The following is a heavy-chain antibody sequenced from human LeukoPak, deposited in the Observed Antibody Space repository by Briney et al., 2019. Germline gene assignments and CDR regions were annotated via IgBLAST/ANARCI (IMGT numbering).Heavy chain of an antibody. D-gene: IGHD1/OR15-1a*01. CDR3: ARENIEQWPAFDY. V-gene: IGHV1-2*02. J-gene: IGHJ4*02. Sequence: ASVKVSCKASGYTLTGYYMHRLRQAPGQGPEWMGCINGNSGGRKYAQKFEGRVTMTRDTSTSTVQMDMGTLRSDDPAVYYCARENIEQWPAFDYWGQGAPVTVSS. CDR1: GYTLTGYY. CDR2: INGNSGGR.